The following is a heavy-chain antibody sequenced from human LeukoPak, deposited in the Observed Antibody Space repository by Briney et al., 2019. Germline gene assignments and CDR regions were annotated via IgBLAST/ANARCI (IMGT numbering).Heavy chain of an antibody. D-gene: IGHD5-18*01. CDR1: GFTSSNYA. J-gene: IGHJ3*02. Sequence: PGGSLRLSCTASGFTSSNYAMSCVRQPPGKGLEWIGSIYYSGSTYYNPSLKSRVTISGDTSKNQFSLKLSSVTAADTAVYYCASSDVDTAIVNAFDIWGQGTMVTVSS. CDR2: IYYSGST. V-gene: IGHV4-39*01. CDR3: ASSDVDTAIVNAFDI.